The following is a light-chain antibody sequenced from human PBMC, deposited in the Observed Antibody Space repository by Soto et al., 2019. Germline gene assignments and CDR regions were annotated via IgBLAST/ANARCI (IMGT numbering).Light chain of an antibody. J-gene: IGKJ5*01. CDR2: AAS. CDR3: QQLNSYPAIT. Sequence: DIQMTQSPSSLSASVGDRVTITCRASQSISSYLNWYQQKPGKAPKLLIYAASTLQSGVPSRFSGSGSGTEFTLTISSLQPEDFATYYCQQLNSYPAITFGQGTRLEI. CDR1: QSISSY. V-gene: IGKV1-9*01.